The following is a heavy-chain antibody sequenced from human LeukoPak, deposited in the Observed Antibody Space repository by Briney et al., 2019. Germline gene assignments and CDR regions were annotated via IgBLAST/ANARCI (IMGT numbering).Heavy chain of an antibody. CDR1: GGSISSSSYY. V-gene: IGHV4-39*07. J-gene: IGHJ6*03. CDR3: ARRRRGYYGSGHIGEKYYYYMGV. D-gene: IGHD3-10*01. Sequence: PSETLSLTCTVSGGSISSSSYYWGWIRQPPGKGLEWIGSIYYSGSTYYNPSLKSRVTISVDTSKNQFSLKLSSVTAADTAVYYCARRRRGYYGSGHIGEKYYYYMGVWGKGTTVTISS. CDR2: IYYSGST.